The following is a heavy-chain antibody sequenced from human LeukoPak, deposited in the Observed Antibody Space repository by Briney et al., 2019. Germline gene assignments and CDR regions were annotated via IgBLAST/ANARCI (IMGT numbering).Heavy chain of an antibody. CDR2: INHSGST. J-gene: IGHJ6*04. CDR3: ARDQYDIVVVPAAIPSYYYYGMDV. Sequence: PSETLSLICAVCGGSFSGCYWSWIRHPPGRGRVGIGEINHSGSTNYNPSLKSRVTISVDTSKNQFSLKLSSVTAADTAVYYCARDQYDIVVVPAAIPSYYYYGMDVWGKGTTVTVSS. CDR1: GGSFSGCY. V-gene: IGHV4-34*01. D-gene: IGHD2-2*01.